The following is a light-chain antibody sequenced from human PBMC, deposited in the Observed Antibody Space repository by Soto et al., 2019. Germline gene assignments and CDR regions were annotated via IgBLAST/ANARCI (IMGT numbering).Light chain of an antibody. V-gene: IGKV1-39*01. CDR1: QSINSY. J-gene: IGKJ5*01. CDR3: QQSYNTLIT. CDR2: AAS. Sequence: DIQMTQSPSSLSASVGDRVTITCRASQSINSYLNWYQHKPGKAPKVLIYAASSLQSGVPSRFSGSGSGTDFTLTISSLQAEDFATYYCQQSYNTLITFGHGTRLEIK.